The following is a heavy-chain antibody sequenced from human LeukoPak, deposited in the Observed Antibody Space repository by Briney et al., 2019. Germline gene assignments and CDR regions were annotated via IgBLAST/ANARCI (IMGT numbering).Heavy chain of an antibody. CDR2: ISSSSSYI. J-gene: IGHJ5*02. D-gene: IGHD4-23*01. V-gene: IGHV3-21*01. CDR1: GFIFSNSA. CDR3: ARELDYGGAPRFDP. Sequence: PGGSLRLSCAASGFIFSNSAMNWVRQAPGKGLEWVSSISSSSSYIYYADSVKGRFTISRDDAKNSLYLQMNSLRAEDTAVYYCARELDYGGAPRFDPWGQGTLVTVSS.